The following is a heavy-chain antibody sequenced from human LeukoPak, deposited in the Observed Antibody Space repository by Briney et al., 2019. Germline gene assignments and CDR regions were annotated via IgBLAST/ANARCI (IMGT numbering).Heavy chain of an antibody. CDR1: GFTFSSYS. V-gene: IGHV3-21*01. J-gene: IGHJ3*02. D-gene: IGHD1-26*01. CDR2: ISSSSSYI. Sequence: GSLRLSCAASGFTFSSYSMNWVRQAPGKGLEWVSSISSSSSYIYYAGSVKGRFTISRDNAKNSLYLQMNSLRAEDTAVYYCARVRIVGASYAFDIWGQGTMVTVSS. CDR3: ARVRIVGASYAFDI.